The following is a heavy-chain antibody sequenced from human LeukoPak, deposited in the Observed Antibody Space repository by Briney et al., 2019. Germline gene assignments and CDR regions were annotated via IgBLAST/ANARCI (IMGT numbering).Heavy chain of an antibody. CDR1: GYTFTSYD. V-gene: IGHV1-2*02. Sequence: AXVKVSCKASGYTFTSYDINWVRQAPGQGLEWMGWINPYSGDTNYARRFQGRVTMTRDTSISTAYMELSRLRSDDTAVYYCARDPNSNYGHMDVWGKGTTVTVSS. J-gene: IGHJ6*03. CDR3: ARDPNSNYGHMDV. D-gene: IGHD1-7*01. CDR2: INPYSGDT.